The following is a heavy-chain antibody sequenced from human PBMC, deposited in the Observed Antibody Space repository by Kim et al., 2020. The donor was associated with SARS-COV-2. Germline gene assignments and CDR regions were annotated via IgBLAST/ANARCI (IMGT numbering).Heavy chain of an antibody. V-gene: IGHV3-30-3*01. CDR3: ARGTGGYSSPFDY. Sequence: GGSLRLSCAASGFTFSSYAMHWVRQAPGKGLEWVAVISYDGSNKYYADSVKGRFTISRDNSKNTLYLQMNSLRAEDTAVYYCARGTGGYSSPFDYWGLGT. CDR1: GFTFSSYA. D-gene: IGHD5-18*01. CDR2: ISYDGSNK. J-gene: IGHJ4*02.